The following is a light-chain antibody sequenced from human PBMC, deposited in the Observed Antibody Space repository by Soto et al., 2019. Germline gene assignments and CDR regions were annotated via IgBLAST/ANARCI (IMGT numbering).Light chain of an antibody. J-gene: IGKJ1*01. CDR3: QQSYNIRT. CDR1: QSISNY. Sequence: DIQMTQSPSSLSASVGDRVTITCRASQSISNYLNWYQQKPGKAPQVLIYAESSLQSGVPSRVSGSGSETDFTLTIRSLQHDDFANYYCQQSYNIRTFGQGTKVEIK. CDR2: AES. V-gene: IGKV1-39*01.